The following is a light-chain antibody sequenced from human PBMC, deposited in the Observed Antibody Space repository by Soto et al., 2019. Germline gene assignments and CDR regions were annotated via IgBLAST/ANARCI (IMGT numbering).Light chain of an antibody. CDR1: QSVSSN. J-gene: IGKJ1*01. Sequence: EVVMTQSPASVSVSPGERATLSCRASQSVSSNLAWYQQKPGQAPRLLIYGASTRATGIPERFSGSGSGTEFTLTISSLQSEDFAVYYCQQYTNWPKTFGQGTKVDIK. CDR2: GAS. V-gene: IGKV3-15*01. CDR3: QQYTNWPKT.